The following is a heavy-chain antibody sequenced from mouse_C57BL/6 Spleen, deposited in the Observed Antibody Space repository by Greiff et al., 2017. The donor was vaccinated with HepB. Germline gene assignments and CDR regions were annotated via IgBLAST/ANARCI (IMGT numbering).Heavy chain of an antibody. J-gene: IGHJ1*03. Sequence: QVQLKESGPGLVQPSQSLSITCTVSGFSLTSYGVHWVRQSPGKGLEWLGVIWRGGSTDYNAAFMSRLSITKDNSKSQVFFKMNSLQADDTAIYYCAKGATVVPYWYFDVWGTGTTVTVSS. CDR2: IWRGGST. CDR3: AKGATVVPYWYFDV. V-gene: IGHV2-5*01. CDR1: GFSLTSYG. D-gene: IGHD1-1*01.